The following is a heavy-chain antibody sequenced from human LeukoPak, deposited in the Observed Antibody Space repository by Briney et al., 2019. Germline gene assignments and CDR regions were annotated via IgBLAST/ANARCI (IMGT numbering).Heavy chain of an antibody. V-gene: IGHV4-61*02. Sequence: SETLSLTCTVSGGSISSGSYYWSWIRQPAGKGLEWIGRIYTSGSTNYSPSLKSRVTISVDTSKNQFSLKLSSVTAADTAVYYCASTAVGTRRFDYWGQGTLVTVSS. J-gene: IGHJ4*02. D-gene: IGHD4-23*01. CDR3: ASTAVGTRRFDY. CDR1: GGSISSGSYY. CDR2: IYTSGST.